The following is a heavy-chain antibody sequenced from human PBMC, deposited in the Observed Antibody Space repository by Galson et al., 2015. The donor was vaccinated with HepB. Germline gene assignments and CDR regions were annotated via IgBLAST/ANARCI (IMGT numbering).Heavy chain of an antibody. CDR1: GGSFSSHY. V-gene: IGHV4-59*08. J-gene: IGHJ4*02. Sequence: SEPLSLTCTVSGGSFSSHYWSWIRQPPGKGLEWIGYISYSGSTHYTPSLKSRVTISLDTSKNQFSLSLSSVTAADTAVYYCARQTIVRGSDYWGQGTLVTVSS. D-gene: IGHD3-10*01. CDR2: ISYSGST. CDR3: ARQTIVRGSDY.